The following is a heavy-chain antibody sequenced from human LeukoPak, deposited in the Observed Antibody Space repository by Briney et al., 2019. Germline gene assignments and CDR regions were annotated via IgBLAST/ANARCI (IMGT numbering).Heavy chain of an antibody. Sequence: GGSLRLSCAASGFTFSDHYMDWVRQAPGKGLEWVGRTRNKANSYTTEYAASVKGRFTISRDDSKKSLYLQMNSLKTEDTTEDYCGGDCYESQPPLHNWFDPWGQGTLVTVSS. CDR2: TRNKANSYTT. D-gene: IGHD2-15*01. V-gene: IGHV3-72*01. CDR1: GFTFSDHY. CDR3: GGDCYESQPPLHNWFDP. J-gene: IGHJ5*02.